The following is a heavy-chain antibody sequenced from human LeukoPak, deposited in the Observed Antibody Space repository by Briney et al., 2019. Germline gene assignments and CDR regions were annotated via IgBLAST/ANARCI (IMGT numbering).Heavy chain of an antibody. D-gene: IGHD3-3*01. CDR1: GFTSSDYY. J-gene: IGHJ4*02. Sequence: GGSLRLSCAASGFTSSDYYMSWIHQAPGKGLEWASYISSSGSTIYYADSVTGRFTISRDNAKNSLYLQMNSLRAEDTAVYYCARDRTDYDFWSGYYIGETDYWGQGTLVTVSS. CDR2: ISSSGSTI. V-gene: IGHV3-11*04. CDR3: ARDRTDYDFWSGYYIGETDY.